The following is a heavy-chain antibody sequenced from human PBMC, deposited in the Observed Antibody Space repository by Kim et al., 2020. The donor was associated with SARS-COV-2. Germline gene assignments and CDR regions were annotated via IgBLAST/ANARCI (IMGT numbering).Heavy chain of an antibody. CDR3: AREMPGVGGDASDI. V-gene: IGHV3-48*03. CDR2: ITTIGTFA. Sequence: GGSLRLSCAASGFTFSDYEMNWVRQTPGKGLEWLSYITTIGTFAKYAGSVKGRFAVSRDNAKNLLYLQLSSLRVEDTAVYYCAREMPGVGGDASDIWGQGTMVTVSS. J-gene: IGHJ3*02. CDR1: GFTFSDYE. D-gene: IGHD3-10*01.